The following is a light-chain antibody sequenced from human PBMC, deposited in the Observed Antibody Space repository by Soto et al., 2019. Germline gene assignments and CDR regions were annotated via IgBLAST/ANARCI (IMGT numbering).Light chain of an antibody. Sequence: DIQMTQSPSSLSASVGDRVTITCQASQDISNYLNWYQQKPGKAPKLLIYDAANLEAGVLSRCSGSGSGRDFIFTIISLLPEDIATFYCQLYDNLPFTFGPGTKVDIK. CDR2: DAA. CDR1: QDISNY. CDR3: QLYDNLPFT. V-gene: IGKV1-33*01. J-gene: IGKJ3*01.